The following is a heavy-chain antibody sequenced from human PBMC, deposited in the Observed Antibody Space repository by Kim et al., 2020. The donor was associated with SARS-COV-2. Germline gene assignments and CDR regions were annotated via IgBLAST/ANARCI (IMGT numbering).Heavy chain of an antibody. Sequence: RGSLRLSCAASGFTFSSYAMHWVRQAPGKGLEWVAVISYDGSNKYYADSVKGRFTISRDNSKNTLYLQMNSLRAEDTAVYYCASPIGGPSWGQGTLVTVSS. CDR1: GFTFSSYA. D-gene: IGHD1-26*01. J-gene: IGHJ5*02. CDR2: ISYDGSNK. V-gene: IGHV3-30*04. CDR3: ASPIGGPS.